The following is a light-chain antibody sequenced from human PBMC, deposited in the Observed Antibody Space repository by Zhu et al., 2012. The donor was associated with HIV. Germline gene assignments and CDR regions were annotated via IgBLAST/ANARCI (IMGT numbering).Light chain of an antibody. CDR3: QHRDNWPPGLA. V-gene: IGKV3D-20*02. CDR2: GAS. J-gene: IGKJ4*01. Sequence: EIVLTQSPDTLSLSPGGRATLACRASQSVSSNYLIWYQQKPGQAPRPLIYGASDRASGVPDRFSGSGSGTDFTLTISRLEPEDFAVYYCQHRDNWPPGLAFGGGTKVEIK. CDR1: QSVSSNY.